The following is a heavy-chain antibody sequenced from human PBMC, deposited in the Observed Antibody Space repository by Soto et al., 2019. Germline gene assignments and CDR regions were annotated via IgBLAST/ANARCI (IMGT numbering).Heavy chain of an antibody. V-gene: IGHV3-23*01. J-gene: IGHJ4*02. CDR1: GFTFSTYS. CDR2: ISDSGST. CDR3: AKDKGGRYCSRTSCLYSFDY. Sequence: GGSLRLSCTASGFTFSTYSMSWVRQAPGKGLEWVSTISDSGSTYYADSVKGRFTISRDNSKNTLYLEMNSLRAEDTAVYYCAKDKGGRYCSRTSCLYSFDYWGQGTLVTVSS. D-gene: IGHD2-2*01.